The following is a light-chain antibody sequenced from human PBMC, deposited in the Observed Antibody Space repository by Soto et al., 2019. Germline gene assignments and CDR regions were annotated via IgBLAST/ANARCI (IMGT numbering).Light chain of an antibody. CDR2: RNN. CDR3: AALDDGLSGRV. Sequence: QSVLTQPPSASGTPGQRVTISCSGSSSNIGSNYVYWYQQLPGTAPKLLIYRNNQRPSGVPDRFSDSKSGTSASLAISGLRSEYEADYYCAALDDGLSGRVFGGGTKVTVL. V-gene: IGLV1-47*01. J-gene: IGLJ3*02. CDR1: SSNIGSNY.